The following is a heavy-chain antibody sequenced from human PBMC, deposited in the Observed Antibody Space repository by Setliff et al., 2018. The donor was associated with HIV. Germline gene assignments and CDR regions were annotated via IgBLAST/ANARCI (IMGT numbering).Heavy chain of an antibody. CDR2: IIPVFGKV. D-gene: IGHD6-19*01. J-gene: IGHJ6*04. CDR3: ARSDSGWPHYQYRHMDV. V-gene: IGHV1-69*13. Sequence: GASVKVSCKASGGTFSSFGINWIRQAPGQGLEWMGGIIPVFGKVEYAQRFQGRVKITADESTSTAYMEMSSLRSEDMAIYYCARSDSGWPHYQYRHMDVWGKGTTVTVSS. CDR1: GGTFSSFG.